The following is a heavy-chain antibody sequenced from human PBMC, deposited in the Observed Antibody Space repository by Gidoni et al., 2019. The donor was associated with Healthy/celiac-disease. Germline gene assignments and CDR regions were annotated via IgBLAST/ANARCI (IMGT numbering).Heavy chain of an antibody. D-gene: IGHD3-10*01. V-gene: IGHV3-30*18. J-gene: IGHJ6*02. Sequence: QVQLVESGGGVVQPGRSLRLSCAASGFTFRSYGMHWVRQAPGKGLEWVAVISYDGSNKYYADSVKGRFTISRDNSKNTLYLQMNSLRAEDTAVYYCAKDLGSPGSAGGMDVWGQGTTVTVSS. CDR1: GFTFRSYG. CDR2: ISYDGSNK. CDR3: AKDLGSPGSAGGMDV.